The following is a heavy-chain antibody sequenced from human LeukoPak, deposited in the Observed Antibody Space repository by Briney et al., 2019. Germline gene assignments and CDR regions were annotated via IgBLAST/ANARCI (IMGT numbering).Heavy chain of an antibody. CDR2: IYYSGST. Sequence: SETLSLTCTVSGGSISSSSYYWGWIRQPPGKGLEWIGSIYYSGSTYYNPSLKSRVTISVDTSKNQFSLKLGSVTAADTAVYYCARSPTGIIYYYYYMDVWGKGTTVTVSS. V-gene: IGHV4-39*01. D-gene: IGHD3-10*01. CDR1: GGSISSSSYY. CDR3: ARSPTGIIYYYYYMDV. J-gene: IGHJ6*03.